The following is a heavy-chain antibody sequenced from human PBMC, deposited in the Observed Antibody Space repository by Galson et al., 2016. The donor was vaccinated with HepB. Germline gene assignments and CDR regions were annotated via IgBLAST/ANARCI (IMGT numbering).Heavy chain of an antibody. Sequence: SLRLSCAVSGFTFSSYWMSWVRQAPGKGLEWVANIKDDGSEKYYVDSVKGRFTFSRDNAKNSLYLQMNSLRAEDTAVYYCARFVRRSSVNDDYWGQGTLVTVSS. D-gene: IGHD5/OR15-5a*01. CDR1: GFTFSSYW. CDR3: ARFVRRSSVNDDY. CDR2: IKDDGSEK. J-gene: IGHJ4*02. V-gene: IGHV3-7*01.